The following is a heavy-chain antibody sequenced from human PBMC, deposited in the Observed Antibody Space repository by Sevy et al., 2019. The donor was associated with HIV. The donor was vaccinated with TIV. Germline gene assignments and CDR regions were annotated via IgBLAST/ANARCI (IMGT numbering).Heavy chain of an antibody. D-gene: IGHD3-3*01. J-gene: IGHJ6*02. V-gene: IGHV3-72*01. CDR1: GFTFSDHY. Sequence: GGSLRLSCAASGFTFSDHYMDWVRQAPGKGLEWVGRTRNKANSYTTEYAASVKGRFTISRDDSKNSLYLQMNSLKTEGTAVYYCASYYDFWSGYYRPNNYGMDVWGQGTTVTVSS. CDR3: ASYYDFWSGYYRPNNYGMDV. CDR2: TRNKANSYTT.